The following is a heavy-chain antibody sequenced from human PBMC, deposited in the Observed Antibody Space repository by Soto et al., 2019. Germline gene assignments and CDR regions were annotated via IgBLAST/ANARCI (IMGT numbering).Heavy chain of an antibody. J-gene: IGHJ6*03. V-gene: IGHV4-59*08. Sequence: SETLSLTCTVSGGSISSYYWSWIRQPPGKGLEWVGYIYYSGSTNYNPSLKSRVTISVDTSKNQFSLKLSSVTVADTAVYYCARQVWGPTARYYYYMDVWGKGTTVTVSS. CDR3: ARQVWGPTARYYYYMDV. CDR2: IYYSGST. CDR1: GGSISSYY. D-gene: IGHD2-2*01.